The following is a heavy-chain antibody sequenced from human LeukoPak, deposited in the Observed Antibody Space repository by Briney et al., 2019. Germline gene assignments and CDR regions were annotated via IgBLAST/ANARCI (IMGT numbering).Heavy chain of an antibody. J-gene: IGHJ4*02. CDR2: IYYSGST. Sequence: SETLSLTCTVSGDSISSYYWSWIRQPPGKGLEWIGYIYYSGSTNYNPSLKSRVTISVDTSKNQFSLRLSSVTAADTAMYYCARGTLYSGWSYYFDYWGQGSQVTVSS. D-gene: IGHD6-19*01. V-gene: IGHV4-59*12. CDR3: ARGTLYSGWSYYFDY. CDR1: GDSISSYY.